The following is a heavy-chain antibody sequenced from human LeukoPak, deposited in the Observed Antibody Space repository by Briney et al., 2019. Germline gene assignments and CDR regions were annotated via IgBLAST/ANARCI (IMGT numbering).Heavy chain of an antibody. J-gene: IGHJ4*02. CDR1: GFTFRSHS. D-gene: IGHD3-10*01. CDR2: ISASSSTI. Sequence: GGSLRLSCVASGFTFRSHSMNWVSQAPGEGREWVSYISASSSTIYYADSLKGRFTISRDNAKSSLYLQMNSLRDEDTAVYYCARVSGRLIDYWGQGTLVTVSS. CDR3: ARVSGRLIDY. V-gene: IGHV3-48*02.